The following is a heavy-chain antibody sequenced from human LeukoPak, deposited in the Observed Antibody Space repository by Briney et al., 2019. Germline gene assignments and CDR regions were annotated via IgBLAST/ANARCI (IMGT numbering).Heavy chain of an antibody. CDR1: GYTFTGYY. V-gene: IGHV1-2*02. CDR2: VNPNSGGT. CDR3: ARGGITIFGVVILTNLYYFDY. J-gene: IGHJ4*02. Sequence: ASVKVSCKASGYTFTGYYMHWVRQAPGQGLEWMGWVNPNSGGTNYAQKFQGRVTMTRDTSISTAYMELSGLRSDDTAVYYCARGGITIFGVVILTNLYYFDYWGQGTLVTVSS. D-gene: IGHD3-3*01.